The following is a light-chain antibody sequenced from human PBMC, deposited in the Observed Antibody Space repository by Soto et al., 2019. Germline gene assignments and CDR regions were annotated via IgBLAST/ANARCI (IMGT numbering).Light chain of an antibody. CDR2: EVS. CDR3: CSYTSTTTLVL. V-gene: IGLV2-14*01. Sequence: QSALTQPASVSGSPGQSITISCTGTSSDVGGYNYVSWYQQHPGKAPKLMIYEVSNRPSGVSNRFSGSKSGNTASLTISGLQPEDEAHYYCCSYTSTTTLVLFGGGTKLTVL. CDR1: SSDVGGYNY. J-gene: IGLJ2*01.